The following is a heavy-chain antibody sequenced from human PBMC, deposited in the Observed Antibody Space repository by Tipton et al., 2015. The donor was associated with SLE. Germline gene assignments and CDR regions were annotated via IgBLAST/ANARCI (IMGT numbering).Heavy chain of an antibody. CDR2: ISYTGTS. V-gene: IGHV4-34*01. J-gene: IGHJ5*02. CDR1: GGSFSSYD. CDR3: ARLTAITIFNNWFDP. D-gene: IGHD3-9*01. Sequence: TLSLTCAVYGGSFSSYDWTWIRQPPGKGLERIGEISYTGTSNYNPSLKSRVTISVDTSKNQFPLNLTSVTAADTAVYYCARLTAITIFNNWFDPWGQGTLVTVSS.